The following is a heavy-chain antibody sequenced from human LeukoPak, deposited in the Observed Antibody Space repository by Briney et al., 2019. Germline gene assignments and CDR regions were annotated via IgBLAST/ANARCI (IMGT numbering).Heavy chain of an antibody. CDR1: GYTLSGHY. J-gene: IGHJ4*02. D-gene: IGHD4-17*01. V-gene: IGHV1-2*02. CDR2: INPNNGDT. Sequence: ASVKVSCTASGYTLSGHYIHWVRQAPGQGLEWMGWINPNNGDTNCAQNFQGRVTMTRDTPITTAYMALSRLRSDDTAVYYCARSDYDASFDYWGQGTLVTVSS. CDR3: ARSDYDASFDY.